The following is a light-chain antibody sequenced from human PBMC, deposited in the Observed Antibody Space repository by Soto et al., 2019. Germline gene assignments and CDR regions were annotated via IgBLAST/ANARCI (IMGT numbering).Light chain of an antibody. CDR1: QSVLLRSNNNNY. CDR3: QQYYNTPWT. V-gene: IGKV4-1*01. CDR2: WAS. Sequence: DIVMTQSPDSLAVSLGERATINCKSSQSVLLRSNNNNYLSWYQQKPGQPPKVLFYWASTRESGVPNRFSAGGSGTDFTLTISSLQTEDVAVYYCQQYYNTPWTFGQGTKLEIK. J-gene: IGKJ1*01.